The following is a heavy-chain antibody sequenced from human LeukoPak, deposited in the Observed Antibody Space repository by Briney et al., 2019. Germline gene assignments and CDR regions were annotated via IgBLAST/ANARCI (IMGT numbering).Heavy chain of an antibody. CDR1: GFTFSSYA. V-gene: IGHV3-23*01. CDR2: IRGGGGST. CDR3: AKDRRGGYGGNSDYYYGMDV. Sequence: GGSLRLSCAASGFTFSSYAMSWVRQAPGKGLEWVSAIRGGGGSTYYADSVKGRFTISRDNSKNTLYLQMNSLRAEDTAVYYCAKDRRGGYGGNSDYYYGMDVWGQGTTVTVSS. D-gene: IGHD4-23*01. J-gene: IGHJ6*02.